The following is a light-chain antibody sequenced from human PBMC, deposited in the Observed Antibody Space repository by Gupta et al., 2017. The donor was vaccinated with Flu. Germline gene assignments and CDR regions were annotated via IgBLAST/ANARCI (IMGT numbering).Light chain of an antibody. CDR2: WAS. J-gene: IGKJ1*01. Sequence: LGESATITCKSSHSCLYSSNNKNCLAWYQQKPGQPPKLLIYWASTREAGVPDRFSGSGSGTDXTLTIIXPQLEDMAVYYCQQDDSGPPWTFGXGTKVEIK. CDR3: QQDDSGPPWT. V-gene: IGKV4-1*01. CDR1: HSCLYSSNNKNC.